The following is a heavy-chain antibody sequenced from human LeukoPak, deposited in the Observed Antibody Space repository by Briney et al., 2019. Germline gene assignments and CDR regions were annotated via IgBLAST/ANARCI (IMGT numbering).Heavy chain of an antibody. D-gene: IGHD3-10*01. V-gene: IGHV1-8*01. J-gene: IGHJ5*02. CDR3: VRDGEGVAISVNYWFDP. Sequence: ASVKVSCKASGFIFTGYDINWVRQAAGQGLEWMGWMNPITGSTGYARQFQGRVTMTRDTSTGTAYMELTSQRSEDTAVYYCVRDGEGVAISVNYWFDPWGQGTLVTVSS. CDR2: MNPITGST. CDR1: GFIFTGYD.